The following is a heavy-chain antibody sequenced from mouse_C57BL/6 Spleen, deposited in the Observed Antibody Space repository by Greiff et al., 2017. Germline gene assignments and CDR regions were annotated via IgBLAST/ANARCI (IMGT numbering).Heavy chain of an antibody. V-gene: IGHV3-6*01. D-gene: IGHD1-1*01. CDR2: ISYDGSN. CDR3: ARDELRYYYFDY. CDR1: GYSITTGYY. J-gene: IGHJ2*01. Sequence: EVQRVESGPGLVKPSQSLSLTCSVTGYSITTGYYWNWIRQFPGNKLEWMGYISYDGSNNYNPSLKNRISITRDTSKNQFVLKLNSVTTEETATYYCARDELRYYYFDYWGQGTTLTVSS.